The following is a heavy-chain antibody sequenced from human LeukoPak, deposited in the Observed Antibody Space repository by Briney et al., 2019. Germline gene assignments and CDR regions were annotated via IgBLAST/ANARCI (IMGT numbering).Heavy chain of an antibody. CDR1: GFTFSSYA. D-gene: IGHD5/OR15-5a*01. Sequence: GGSLRLSCAASGFTFSSYAMSWVRQAPGKGLEWDSAISGSGGSTYYADSVKGRCTTSRDNSKNTLYLQMNSLRAEDTAVYYCAKVGGVSIARAGKRVYFDYWGQGTLVTVSP. CDR3: AKVGGVSIARAGKRVYFDY. J-gene: IGHJ4*02. CDR2: ISGSGGST. V-gene: IGHV3-23*01.